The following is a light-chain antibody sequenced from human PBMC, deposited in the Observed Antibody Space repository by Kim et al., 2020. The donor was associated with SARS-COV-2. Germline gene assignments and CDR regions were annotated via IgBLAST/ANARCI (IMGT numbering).Light chain of an antibody. CDR3: QQRSNWPPRYT. V-gene: IGKV3-11*01. CDR1: QSVSSY. Sequence: AGERATISCRASQSVSSYLAWYQQKPGQAPRLLIYDASNRATGIPARFSGSGSGTDFTLTISSLEPEDFAVYYCQQRSNWPPRYTFGQGTKLEI. J-gene: IGKJ2*01. CDR2: DAS.